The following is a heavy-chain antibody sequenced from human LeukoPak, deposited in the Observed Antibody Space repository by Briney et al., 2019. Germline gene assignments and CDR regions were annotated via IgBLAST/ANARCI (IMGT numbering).Heavy chain of an antibody. CDR3: ARISLWFGELSPFDAFDI. V-gene: IGHV4-4*07. D-gene: IGHD3-10*01. CDR1: GGSISSYY. Sequence: SETLSLTCTVSGGSISSYYWSWIRQPAGKGLEWIGRIYTSGSTNYNPSLKSRVTMSVDTSKNQFSLKLSSVTAADTAVYYCARISLWFGELSPFDAFDIWGQGTMVTVSS. CDR2: IYTSGST. J-gene: IGHJ3*02.